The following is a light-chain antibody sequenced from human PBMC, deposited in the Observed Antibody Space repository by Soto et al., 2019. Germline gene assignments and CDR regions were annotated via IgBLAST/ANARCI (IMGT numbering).Light chain of an antibody. CDR1: QSISSY. CDR2: AAS. CDR3: QQYNIYPWT. V-gene: IGKV1-39*01. J-gene: IGKJ1*01. Sequence: DSKMTQPPSSLSPYVGDRVTITCRASQSISSYLNWYQQKPGKAPKLLIYAASSLQSGVPSRFSGSGSGTEFTLTISSLQPDDFATYYCQQYNIYPWTFGQGAKVDIK.